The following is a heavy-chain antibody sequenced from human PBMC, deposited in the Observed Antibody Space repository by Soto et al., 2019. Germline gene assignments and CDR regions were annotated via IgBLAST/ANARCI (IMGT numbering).Heavy chain of an antibody. Sequence: PGGSLRRSGAACGCTLSRDAMSWHRKAPGKGLGWVSTISDSGNSTYSAESGKGRLTMSRDNSDNTLYLQMNSLRAEDTAVYYCARDRSGQPLWGQDDFDFWGQGPLVTRLL. J-gene: IGHJ4*02. CDR2: ISDSGNST. D-gene: IGHD1-26*01. CDR1: GCTLSRDA. CDR3: ARDRSGQPLWGQDDFDF. V-gene: IGHV3-23*01.